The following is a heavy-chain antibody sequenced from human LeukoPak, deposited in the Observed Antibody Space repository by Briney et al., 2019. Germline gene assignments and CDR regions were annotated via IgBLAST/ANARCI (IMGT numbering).Heavy chain of an antibody. J-gene: IGHJ6*02. D-gene: IGHD3-22*01. V-gene: IGHV1-69*13. CDR3: ASIRYYYDKGRYGMDV. CDR1: GGTFSSYA. CDR2: IIPTFGTA. Sequence: ASVKVSCKASGGTFSSYAISWVRQAPGQGLEWMGGIIPTFGTANYAQKFQGRVTITADESTSTAYMELRSLRSDDTAVYYCASIRYYYDKGRYGMDVWGQGTTVTVSS.